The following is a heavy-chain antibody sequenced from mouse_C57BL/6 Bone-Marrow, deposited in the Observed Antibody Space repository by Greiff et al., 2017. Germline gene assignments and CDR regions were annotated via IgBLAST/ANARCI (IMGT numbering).Heavy chain of an antibody. CDR2: IDPETGGT. CDR3: TRNYGNYAAWFAY. V-gene: IGHV1-15*01. Sequence: QVQLQQSGAELVRPGASVTLSCKASGYTFTDYEMHWVKQTPVHGLEWIGAIDPETGGTAYNQKFKGKAILTADKSSSTAYMELRSLTSEDSAVYYCTRNYGNYAAWFAYWGQGTLVTVSA. D-gene: IGHD2-1*01. J-gene: IGHJ3*01. CDR1: GYTFTDYE.